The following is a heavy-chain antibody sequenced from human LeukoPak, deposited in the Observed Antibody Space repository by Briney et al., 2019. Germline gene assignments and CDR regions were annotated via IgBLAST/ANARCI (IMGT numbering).Heavy chain of an antibody. Sequence: SETLSLTCTVSGYSISSGYYWGWIRQPPGKGLEWIGSIYHSGSTYYNPSLKSRVTISVDTSKNQFSLKLSSVTAADTAVYYCARDPKIGYSYGYGLGYWGQGTLVTVSS. CDR3: ARDPKIGYSYGYGLGY. J-gene: IGHJ4*02. CDR2: IYHSGST. V-gene: IGHV4-38-2*02. CDR1: GYSISSGYY. D-gene: IGHD5-18*01.